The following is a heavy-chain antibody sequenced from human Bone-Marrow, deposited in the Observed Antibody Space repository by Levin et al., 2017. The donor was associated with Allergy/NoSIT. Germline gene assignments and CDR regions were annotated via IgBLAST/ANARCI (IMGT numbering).Heavy chain of an antibody. J-gene: IGHJ5*02. V-gene: IGHV1-69*13. CDR2: IIPVFGTA. Sequence: SVKVSCKGSGGIFTRNVISWVRQAPGQGLEWMGGIIPVFGTANYAQKFQGRVTITADESTTTVYMELSSLTSEDTAVYYCARLRGSSYGDPSGSWGQGTLVTVSS. CDR3: ARLRGSSYGDPSGS. CDR1: GGIFTRNV. D-gene: IGHD4-17*01.